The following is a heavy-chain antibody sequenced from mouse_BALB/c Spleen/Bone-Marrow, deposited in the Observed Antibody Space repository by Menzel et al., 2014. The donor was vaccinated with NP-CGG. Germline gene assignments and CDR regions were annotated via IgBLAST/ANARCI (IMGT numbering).Heavy chain of an antibody. CDR2: ISYDGSN. CDR1: GYSITSGYY. J-gene: IGHJ4*01. D-gene: IGHD2-1*01. Sequence: EVQRVESGPGLVKPSQSLSLTCSVTGYSITSGYYWNWIRQFPGNKLEWMGYISYDGSNNYNPSLKNRISITRDTSKNQFFLKLNSVATEDTATYYCAAYGNYFYWDQGTSVTVSS. V-gene: IGHV3-6*02. CDR3: AAYGNYFY.